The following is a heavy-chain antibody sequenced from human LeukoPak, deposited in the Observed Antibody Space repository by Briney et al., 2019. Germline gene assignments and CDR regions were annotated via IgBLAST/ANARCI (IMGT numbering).Heavy chain of an antibody. J-gene: IGHJ4*02. Sequence: GESLKISCKASGYSFPSYWIAWVRQMTGKGLEWMGIIHPGHSDTIYSPSFQGQVTVSADTSLNTAYLQWDRLKTSDIAMYYCARRFINNALDYWGQGTLVTVSS. V-gene: IGHV5-51*01. CDR1: GYSFPSYW. D-gene: IGHD1-14*01. CDR3: ARRFINNALDY. CDR2: IHPGHSDT.